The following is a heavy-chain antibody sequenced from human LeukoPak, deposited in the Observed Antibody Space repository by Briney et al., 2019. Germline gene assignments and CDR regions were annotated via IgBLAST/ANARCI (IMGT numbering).Heavy chain of an antibody. Sequence: SETLSLTCTVSGGSISTYYWSWIRQPPGKGLEWIGYIYYSGSSLYNPSLKSGVTISVDTSKNQFSLKLSSVTAADTAVYYCARATNYYDSSGYYTASDAFDIWGQGTMVTVSS. D-gene: IGHD3-22*01. J-gene: IGHJ3*02. CDR3: ARATNYYDSSGYYTASDAFDI. CDR2: IYYSGSS. CDR1: GGSISTYY. V-gene: IGHV4-59*01.